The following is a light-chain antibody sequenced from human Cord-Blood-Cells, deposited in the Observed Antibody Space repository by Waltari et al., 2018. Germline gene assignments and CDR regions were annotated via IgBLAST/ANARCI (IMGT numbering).Light chain of an antibody. CDR3: SSYAGSNNLV. CDR1: RSDVGCYHS. J-gene: IGLJ2*01. CDR2: ELS. V-gene: IGLV2-8*01. Sequence: QSALTQPPSAGGSPGQSVTISCTGTRSDVGCYHSVSWYQHHPGKAPKLMIYELSKRPSGVPDLFSGSKSGNTASLTVSGLPAEDEADYYCSSYAGSNNLVFGGGTKLTVL.